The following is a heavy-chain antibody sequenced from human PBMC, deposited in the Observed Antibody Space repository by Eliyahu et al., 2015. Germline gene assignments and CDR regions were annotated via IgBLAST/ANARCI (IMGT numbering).Heavy chain of an antibody. Sequence: QITLKESGPTLVKPTQTLTLTCDFSGFSLSTSGVGVGWIRQPPGKALEWLALIYWNDDKRYSPSLKSRLTVTKDTSRNQVVLTMTNMDLVDTATYYCAHRLCSGVTCYSGTAAFDIWGQGTMVTVSS. J-gene: IGHJ3*02. CDR1: GFSLSTSGVG. V-gene: IGHV2-5*01. D-gene: IGHD2-15*01. CDR3: AHRLCSGVTCYSGTAAFDI. CDR2: IYWNDDK.